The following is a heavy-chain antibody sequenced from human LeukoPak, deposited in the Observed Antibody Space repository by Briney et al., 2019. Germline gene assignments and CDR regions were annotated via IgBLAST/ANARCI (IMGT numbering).Heavy chain of an antibody. D-gene: IGHD3-10*01. CDR1: GFTFSSYG. CDR3: AKDSGWFGELLAYYYYMDV. V-gene: IGHV3-30*02. J-gene: IGHJ6*03. CDR2: IRYDGSNK. Sequence: AGGFLRLSCAASGFTFSSYGMHWVRQAPGKGLEWVAFIRYDGSNKYYADSVKGRFTISRDNSKNTLYLQMNSLRAEDTAVYYCAKDSGWFGELLAYYYYMDVWGKGTTVTISS.